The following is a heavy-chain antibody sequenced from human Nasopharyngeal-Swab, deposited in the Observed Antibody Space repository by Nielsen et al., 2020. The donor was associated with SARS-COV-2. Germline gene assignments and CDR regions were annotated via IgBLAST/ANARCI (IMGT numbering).Heavy chain of an antibody. D-gene: IGHD2-21*02. J-gene: IGHJ3*02. CDR3: AALWVVTAKGPSAFDI. CDR1: GFTFTSSA. CDR2: IVVGSGNT. Sequence: SVKVSCKASGFTFTSSAMQWVRQARGQRLEWIGWIVVGSGNTNYAQKFQERATITRDMSTSTAYMELSSLRSEDTAVYYCAALWVVTAKGPSAFDIWGQGTMVTVSS. V-gene: IGHV1-58*02.